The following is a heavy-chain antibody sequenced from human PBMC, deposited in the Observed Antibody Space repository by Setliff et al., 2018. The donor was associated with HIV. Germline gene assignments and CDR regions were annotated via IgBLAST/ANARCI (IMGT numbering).Heavy chain of an antibody. CDR3: ARGSSSVPRI. CDR2: IYYSGST. Sequence: SETLSLTCTVSGGSISSGGYYWSWIRQHPGKGLEWIGYIYYSGSTYYNPSLKSRVTISVDTSKNQFSLKVSSVTAADTAVYYCARGSSSVPRIWGQGTMVTVSS. V-gene: IGHV4-31*03. J-gene: IGHJ3*02. CDR1: GGSISSGGYY.